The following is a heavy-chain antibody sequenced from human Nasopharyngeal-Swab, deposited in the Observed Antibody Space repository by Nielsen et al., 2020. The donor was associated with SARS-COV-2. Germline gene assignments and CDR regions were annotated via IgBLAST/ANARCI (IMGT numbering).Heavy chain of an antibody. D-gene: IGHD3-10*01. V-gene: IGHV3-33*01. Sequence: GLALHSSRLHWDRPAPGKGLEWVAVIWYDGSNKYYADSVKGRFTISRDNSKNTLYLQMNSLRAEDTAVYYCARDFPFGGDVVYWGQGTLVTVSS. CDR2: IWYDGSNK. CDR1: GLALHSSR. J-gene: IGHJ4*02. CDR3: ARDFPFGGDVVY.